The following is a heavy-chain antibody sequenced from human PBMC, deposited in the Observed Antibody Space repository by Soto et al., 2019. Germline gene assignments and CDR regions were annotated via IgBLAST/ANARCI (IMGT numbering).Heavy chain of an antibody. V-gene: IGHV3-23*01. CDR3: AKDPRYCSGGSCYFHYYYMDV. Sequence: EVQLLESGGGLVQPGGSLRLSCAASGFTFSSYAMSWVRQAPGKGLEWVSAISGSGGSTYYADSVKGRFTISRDNSKNPLYLQMNSLRAEDTAVYYCAKDPRYCSGGSCYFHYYYMDVWGKGTTVTVSS. CDR2: ISGSGGST. CDR1: GFTFSSYA. J-gene: IGHJ6*03. D-gene: IGHD2-15*01.